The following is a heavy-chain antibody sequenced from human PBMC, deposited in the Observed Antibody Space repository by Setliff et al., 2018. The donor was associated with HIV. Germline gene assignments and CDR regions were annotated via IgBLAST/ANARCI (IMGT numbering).Heavy chain of an antibody. V-gene: IGHV4-59*11. CDR1: GGSISSPY. Sequence: NPSETLSLTCTVSGGSISSPYWSWIRQPPGKGLEWIGYIHYSGSTNYNPSLKTRVTISLDTSRNQFSLNLSSVIAADTAVYYCARVPVGSGSVDYWGQGTLVTVSS. CDR3: ARVPVGSGSVDY. CDR2: IHYSGST. J-gene: IGHJ4*02. D-gene: IGHD3-10*01.